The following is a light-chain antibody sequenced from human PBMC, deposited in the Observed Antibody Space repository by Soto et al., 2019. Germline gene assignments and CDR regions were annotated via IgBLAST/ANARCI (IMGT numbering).Light chain of an antibody. CDR1: QSIRKY. J-gene: IGKJ1*01. Sequence: DIQMTQSPSSLSASVGDRVIITCRASQSIRKYLNWYQHKPGKVPTLLIYAASSLQSGVPSRFSGSGSGTEFTLNITSLQPEDFATYYCQQSGDTPPWTFGQGTKVDI. V-gene: IGKV1-39*01. CDR2: AAS. CDR3: QQSGDTPPWT.